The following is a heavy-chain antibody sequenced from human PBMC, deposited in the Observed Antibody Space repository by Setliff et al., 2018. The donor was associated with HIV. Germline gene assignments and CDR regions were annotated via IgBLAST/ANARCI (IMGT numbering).Heavy chain of an antibody. CDR3: ARGKGVGGVIITGGLDV. Sequence: ASVKVSCKASGYTFTGYHIHWVRQAPGQGLEWMGWITPNIGGTKSAQKFQGRVTMTRDTSISTAYMELSSLTSEDTAVYYCARGKGVGGVIITGGLDVWGKGTTVTVSS. J-gene: IGHJ6*04. CDR1: GYTFTGYH. V-gene: IGHV1-2*02. D-gene: IGHD3-10*01. CDR2: ITPNIGGT.